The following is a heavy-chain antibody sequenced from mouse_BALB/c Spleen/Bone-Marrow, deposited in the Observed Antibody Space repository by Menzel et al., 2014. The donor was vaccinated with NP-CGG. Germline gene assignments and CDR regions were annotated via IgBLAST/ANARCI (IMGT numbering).Heavy chain of an antibody. CDR1: GYSFTDYN. CDR3: ARRRDDYDRLYAMDY. CDR2: IDPFNGGT. V-gene: IGHV1S135*01. D-gene: IGHD2-4*01. J-gene: IGHJ4*01. Sequence: EVQLQQSGPALVKPGVSVKVSCKASGYSFTDYNMYWVKQSHGKSLERIGYIDPFNGGTAYNQRIKDKATLTIDRSSSTAFMHLNSLTSEDSAVYYWARRRDDYDRLYAMDYWGQGTSVTVSS.